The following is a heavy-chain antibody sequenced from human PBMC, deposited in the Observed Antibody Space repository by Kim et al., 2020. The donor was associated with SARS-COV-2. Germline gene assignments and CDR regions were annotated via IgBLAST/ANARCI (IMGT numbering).Heavy chain of an antibody. D-gene: IGHD6-19*01. J-gene: IGHJ4*02. V-gene: IGHV3-30*01. Sequence: ADSVEGRFTSARDNSKNTLYLEMLSLRAEDTAVYYCVRDRSGYAGAFDYWGQGTLVTVSS. CDR3: VRDRSGYAGAFDY.